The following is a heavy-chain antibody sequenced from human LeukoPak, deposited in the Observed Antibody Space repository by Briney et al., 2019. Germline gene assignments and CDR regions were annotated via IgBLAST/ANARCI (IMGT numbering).Heavy chain of an antibody. CDR3: ARQEVGAVASHWFDP. CDR1: GYSFTSYW. D-gene: IGHD6-19*01. CDR2: IYPGDSDT. Sequence: GESLKISCKGSGYSFTSYWIGWVRQMPGKGLEWMGIIYPGDSDTRYSPSFQGQVTISADKSISTAYLQWSSLKASDTAMYYCARQEVGAVASHWFDPWGQGTLVTVSS. V-gene: IGHV5-51*01. J-gene: IGHJ5*02.